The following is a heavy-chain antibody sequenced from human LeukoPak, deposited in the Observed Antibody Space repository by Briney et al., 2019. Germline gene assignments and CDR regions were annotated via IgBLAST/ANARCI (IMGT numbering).Heavy chain of an antibody. J-gene: IGHJ4*02. CDR3: AKGNTAMATDSFDY. D-gene: IGHD5-18*01. Sequence: GSLRLSCAASGFTFSSYSMNWVRQAPGKGLEWVSSISSSSSYIYYADSVKGQFTISRDNAKNSLYLQMNSLRAEDMALYYCAKGNTAMATDSFDYWGQGTLVTVSS. V-gene: IGHV3-21*04. CDR2: ISSSSSYI. CDR1: GFTFSSYS.